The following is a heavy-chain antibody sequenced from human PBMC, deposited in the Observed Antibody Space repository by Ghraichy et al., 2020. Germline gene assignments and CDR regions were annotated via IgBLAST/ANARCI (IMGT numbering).Heavy chain of an antibody. V-gene: IGHV1-69*13. Sequence: SVKVSCKASGGTFSSYAISWVRQAPGQGLEWMGGIIPIFGTANYAQKFQGRVTITADESTSTAYMELSSLRSEDTAVYYCARGPNDYYDSSGYLYWFDPWGQGTLVTVSS. D-gene: IGHD3-22*01. CDR3: ARGPNDYYDSSGYLYWFDP. CDR1: GGTFSSYA. CDR2: IIPIFGTA. J-gene: IGHJ5*02.